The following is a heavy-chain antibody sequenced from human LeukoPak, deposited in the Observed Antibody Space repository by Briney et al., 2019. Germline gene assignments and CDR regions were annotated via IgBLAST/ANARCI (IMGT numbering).Heavy chain of an antibody. CDR2: IWSDGSNK. V-gene: IGHV3-33*01. Sequence: GRSLRLSCAASGFTFSSYGIHWVRQAPGQGLEWVAVIWSDGSNKYHADSVKGRFTISRDNSRNTVYLLMDSLRLEDTAVYYCARWGTSSLDYWGQGTLVTVSS. D-gene: IGHD6-6*01. CDR3: ARWGTSSLDY. J-gene: IGHJ4*02. CDR1: GFTFSSYG.